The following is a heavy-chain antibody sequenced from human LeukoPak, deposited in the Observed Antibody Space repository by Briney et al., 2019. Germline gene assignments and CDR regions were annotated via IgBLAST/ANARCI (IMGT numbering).Heavy chain of an antibody. CDR2: ISSSSSYI. CDR3: ARDLRDYDFWSGSPPFIDI. V-gene: IGHV3-21*01. D-gene: IGHD3-3*01. J-gene: IGHJ3*02. Sequence: GGSLRLSCAASGFTFSTYWMNWVRQAPGKGLEWVSSISSSSSYIYYADSVKGRFTISRDNAKNSLYLQMNSLRAEDTAVYYCARDLRDYDFWSGSPPFIDIWGQGTMVTVSS. CDR1: GFTFSTYW.